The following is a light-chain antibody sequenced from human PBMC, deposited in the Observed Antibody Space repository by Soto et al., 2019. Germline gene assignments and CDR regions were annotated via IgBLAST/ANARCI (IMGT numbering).Light chain of an antibody. CDR3: QQYNNWPPRT. CDR2: GAS. Sequence: EIVMTQSPATLSVSPGERATLSCRASQSVSSNLAWYQQKPGQAPRLLIYGASTRATAIPARFSGSGSGTEFTLTISRLQSEDFAVYYCQQYNNWPPRTFGQGTKVEIK. J-gene: IGKJ1*01. CDR1: QSVSSN. V-gene: IGKV3-15*01.